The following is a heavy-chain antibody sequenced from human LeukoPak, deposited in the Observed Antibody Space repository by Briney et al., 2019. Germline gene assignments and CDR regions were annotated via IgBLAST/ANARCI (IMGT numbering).Heavy chain of an antibody. CDR1: GFTFSSYG. J-gene: IGHJ6*02. D-gene: IGHD5-12*01. CDR2: ISYDGSNK. Sequence: GGSLRLSCAASGFTFSSYGMHWVRQAPGKGLEWVAVISYDGSNKYYADSVKGRFTISRDNSKNTLYLQMNSLRAEDTAVYYCAKGVGGYDDYYYYGMDVWGQGTTVTVSS. CDR3: AKGVGGYDDYYYYGMDV. V-gene: IGHV3-30*18.